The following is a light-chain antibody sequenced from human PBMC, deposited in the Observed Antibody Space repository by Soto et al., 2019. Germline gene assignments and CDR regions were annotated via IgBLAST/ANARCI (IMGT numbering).Light chain of an antibody. Sequence: DIVMTQSPDSLAVSPGERATINCTSSQSVLYSSNNKNYLAWYQPKPGQPPKLLIYWASTRESGVPDRFSGSGSGTDFTLTISRLEPEDFAVYYCQQYDSSPRTFGQGTKVDI. J-gene: IGKJ1*01. V-gene: IGKV4-1*01. CDR3: QQYDSSPRT. CDR1: QSVLYSSNNKNY. CDR2: WAS.